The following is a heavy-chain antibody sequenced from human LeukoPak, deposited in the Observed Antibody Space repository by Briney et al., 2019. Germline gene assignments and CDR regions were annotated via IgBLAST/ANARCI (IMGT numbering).Heavy chain of an antibody. V-gene: IGHV1-46*01. D-gene: IGHD3-10*01. CDR1: GYTSTSYY. CDR3: ARDGEYGTGSYYRGCFDY. Sequence: ASVKVSCKASGYTSTSYYMHWVRQAPGQGLEWMGIINPSGGSTSYAQKFQGRVTMTRDTSISTAYMDLSSLGSDDTAVYYCARDGEYGTGSYYRGCFDYWGQGILVTVSS. CDR2: INPSGGST. J-gene: IGHJ4*02.